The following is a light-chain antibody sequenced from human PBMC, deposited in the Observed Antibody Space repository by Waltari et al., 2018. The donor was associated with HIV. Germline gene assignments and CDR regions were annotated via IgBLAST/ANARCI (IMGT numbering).Light chain of an antibody. V-gene: IGLV2-14*01. J-gene: IGLJ2*01. CDR1: SRTFGGLTY. CDR3: NSYTSSSTLGV. CDR2: EFT. Sequence: QSALTQPASVSGSPGRPITIPGTGPSRTFGGLTYSPGYQQHPGKAPKLMIYEFTNRPSGVSSRFSGSKSGNTASLTISGLQAEDEAAYYCNSYTSSSTLGVFGGGTKLTVL.